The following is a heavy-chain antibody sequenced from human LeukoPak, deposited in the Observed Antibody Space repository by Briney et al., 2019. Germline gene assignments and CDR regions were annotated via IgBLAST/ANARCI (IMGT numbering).Heavy chain of an antibody. D-gene: IGHD3-10*01. V-gene: IGHV2-5*02. Sequence: SGPTLVNPTQTLTLTCTFSGFSLSTTGVGVGWIRQPPGKAPEWLALIFWDDDRRYSPSLKSRLTVTRDTSKNQVVLTMTNMDPVDTATSYCAHRGPYYYGLGSRYGFDIWGQGTMVTVSS. CDR2: IFWDDDR. CDR1: GFSLSTTGVG. CDR3: AHRGPYYYGLGSRYGFDI. J-gene: IGHJ3*02.